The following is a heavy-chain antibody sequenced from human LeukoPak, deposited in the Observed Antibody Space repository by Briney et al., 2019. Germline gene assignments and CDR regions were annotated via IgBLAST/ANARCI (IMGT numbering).Heavy chain of an antibody. D-gene: IGHD2-2*01. J-gene: IGHJ4*02. CDR2: ISSSSSYI. Sequence: GGSLRLSCAASGFTFSSYSMNWVRQAPGKGLEWVSSISSSSSYIYYADSVKGRFTISRDNAKNLLYLQMNSLRAEDTAVYYCARGAYLLSSTSCYSFDYWGQGTLVTVSS. CDR1: GFTFSSYS. V-gene: IGHV3-21*01. CDR3: ARGAYLLSSTSCYSFDY.